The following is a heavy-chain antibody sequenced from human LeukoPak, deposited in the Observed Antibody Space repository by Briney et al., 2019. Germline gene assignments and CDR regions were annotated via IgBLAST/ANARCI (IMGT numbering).Heavy chain of an antibody. CDR3: ARGQPCSSTSCLYYFDY. Sequence: PSETLSLTCTVSGGSISSYYWSWIRQPAGKGLEWIGRIYTSGSTNYNPSLKSRVTMSVDTSKNQFSLKLSSVTAADTAVYYCARGQPCSSTSCLYYFDYWGQGTLVTVSS. D-gene: IGHD2-2*01. J-gene: IGHJ4*02. V-gene: IGHV4-4*07. CDR2: IYTSGST. CDR1: GGSISSYY.